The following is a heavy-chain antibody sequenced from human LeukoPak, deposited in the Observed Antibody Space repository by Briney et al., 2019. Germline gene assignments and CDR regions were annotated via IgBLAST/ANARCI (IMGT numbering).Heavy chain of an antibody. CDR3: AKFIAAAGTNFDY. V-gene: IGHV3-23*01. CDR1: GFTFSSYA. CDR2: ISGGGGST. D-gene: IGHD6-13*01. Sequence: GGSLRLSCAASGFTFSSYAMSWVRQAPGKGLEWVSAISGGGGSTYYADSVKGRFTISRDNSKNTLYLQMNSLRAEDTAVYYCAKFIAAAGTNFDYWGQGTLVTVSS. J-gene: IGHJ4*02.